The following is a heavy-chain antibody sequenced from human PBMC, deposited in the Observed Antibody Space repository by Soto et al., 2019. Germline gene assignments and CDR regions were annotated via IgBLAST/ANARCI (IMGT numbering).Heavy chain of an antibody. CDR1: GGSISSSSYY. CDR2: IYYSGST. V-gene: IGHV4-39*01. J-gene: IGHJ4*02. CDR3: ANDRDGYNYFDY. D-gene: IGHD5-12*01. Sequence: SETLSLTCTVSGGSISSSSYYWGWIRQPPGKGLEWIGSIYYSGSTYYNTSLKSRVTISVDTSKNQFSLKLSSVTAADTAVYYCANDRDGYNYFDYWGQGTRVTVS.